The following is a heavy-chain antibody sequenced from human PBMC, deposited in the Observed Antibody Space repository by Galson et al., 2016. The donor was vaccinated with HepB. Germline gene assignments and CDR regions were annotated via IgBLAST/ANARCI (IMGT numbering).Heavy chain of an antibody. J-gene: IGHJ4*02. D-gene: IGHD3-10*01. V-gene: IGHV4-39*07. CDR3: AKRAGLSGTPFDY. Sequence: SETLSLTCHVSGDSMSTNSYWGWIRQPPGKGLEWIGSIFYSGSTYYNPSLKSRVTISVDTSKNRFSLYLSSVTAADTAVYYCAKRAGLSGTPFDYWGQGSLVTVSS. CDR2: IFYSGST. CDR1: GDSMSTNSY.